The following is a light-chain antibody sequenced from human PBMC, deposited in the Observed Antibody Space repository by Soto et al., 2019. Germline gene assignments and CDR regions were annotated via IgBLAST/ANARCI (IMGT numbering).Light chain of an antibody. Sequence: EIVLTQSPATLSLSPGERATLPCRASQSVSSYLAWYQQKPGQAPRLLIYDASKRATGIPARFSGSGSGTDFTLTISNLEPEDFAVYYCQQRGNWPRTFGQGTKVDIK. V-gene: IGKV3-11*01. CDR3: QQRGNWPRT. CDR1: QSVSSY. CDR2: DAS. J-gene: IGKJ1*01.